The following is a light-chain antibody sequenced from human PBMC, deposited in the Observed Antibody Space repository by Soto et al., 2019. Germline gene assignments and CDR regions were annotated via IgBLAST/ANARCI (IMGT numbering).Light chain of an antibody. CDR2: ATA. Sequence: EIVLTQSPVTLSLSPGESATLSCRASQTVSSTYLTWYQQRPGQPPRLLIYATATRSTDVPARFSGSGSGTDFTLTISGLEPEDFSMYYCQLYGTSPLFGPGTKVDV. J-gene: IGKJ3*01. CDR1: QTVSSTY. CDR3: QLYGTSPL. V-gene: IGKV3-20*01.